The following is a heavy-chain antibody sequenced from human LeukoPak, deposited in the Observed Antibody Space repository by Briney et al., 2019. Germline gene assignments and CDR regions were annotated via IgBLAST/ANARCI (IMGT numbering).Heavy chain of an antibody. Sequence: SETLSLTCTVSGGSISSYYWSWIRQPPGKGLEWVGYLYNSGSTNYNPSLKSRVTMSVDTSKNQFSLRLSSVTAADTAMYYCAREVRSGSFTSDYWGQGTLVTVSS. CDR2: LYNSGST. CDR1: GGSISSYY. J-gene: IGHJ4*02. CDR3: AREVRSGSFTSDY. D-gene: IGHD1-26*01. V-gene: IGHV4-59*01.